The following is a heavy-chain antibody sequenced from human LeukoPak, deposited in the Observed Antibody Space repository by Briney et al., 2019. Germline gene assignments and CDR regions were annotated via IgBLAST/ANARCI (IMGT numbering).Heavy chain of an antibody. CDR3: AGESPIAAAGTFDP. D-gene: IGHD6-13*01. Sequence: PSETLSLTCTVSGGSISSYYWSWIRQPPGKGLEWIGYIYYSGSTNYNPSLKSRVTISVDTSKNQFSLKLSSVTAADTAVYYCAGESPIAAAGTFDPWGQGTLVTVSS. CDR1: GGSISSYY. V-gene: IGHV4-59*01. CDR2: IYYSGST. J-gene: IGHJ5*02.